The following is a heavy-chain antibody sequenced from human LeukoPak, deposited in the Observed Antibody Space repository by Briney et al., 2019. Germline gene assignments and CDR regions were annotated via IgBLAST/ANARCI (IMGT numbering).Heavy chain of an antibody. CDR2: INHSGST. Sequence: PSETLSLTCAVYGGSFGGYYWSWLRQPPGKGLEWIGEINHSGSTNYNPSLKSRVTISVDTSKNQFSLKLSSVTAADTAVYYCARVMSLAGTLPSFDYWGQGTLVTVSS. D-gene: IGHD6-13*01. CDR1: GGSFGGYY. V-gene: IGHV4-34*01. J-gene: IGHJ4*02. CDR3: ARVMSLAGTLPSFDY.